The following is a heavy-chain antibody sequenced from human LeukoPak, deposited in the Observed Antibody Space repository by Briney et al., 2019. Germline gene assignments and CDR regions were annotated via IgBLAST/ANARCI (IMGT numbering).Heavy chain of an antibody. CDR2: ISYDGSNK. D-gene: IGHD5-12*01. CDR1: GFTFSSYG. Sequence: GGSLRLSCAASGFTFSSYGMHWVRQAPGKGLEWVAVISYDGSNKYYADSVKGRFTISRDNSKNTLYLQMNSLRAEDTAVYYCAKVIVVTIRGAIDYWGQGTLVTVSS. CDR3: AKVIVVTIRGAIDY. V-gene: IGHV3-30*18. J-gene: IGHJ4*02.